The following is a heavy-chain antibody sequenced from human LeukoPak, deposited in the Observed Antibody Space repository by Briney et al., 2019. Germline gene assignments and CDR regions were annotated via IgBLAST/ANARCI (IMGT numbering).Heavy chain of an antibody. V-gene: IGHV3-11*01. CDR2: ISSSGSDI. D-gene: IGHD3-10*01. CDR1: GFSFSDYY. J-gene: IGHJ3*02. CDR3: ARGMVGGDSDAFDI. Sequence: PGGSLRLSCAASGFSFSDYYMTWIRQAPGKGLEWVSFISSSGSDILYADPMKGRFSISRDNAKRSLCLQMNRLRAEDTAIYYCARGMVGGDSDAFDICGQGTMVTVSS.